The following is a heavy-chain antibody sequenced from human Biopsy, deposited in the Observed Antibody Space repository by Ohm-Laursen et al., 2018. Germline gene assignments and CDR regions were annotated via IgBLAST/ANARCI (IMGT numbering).Heavy chain of an antibody. CDR1: GYTFTSYD. CDR3: ARAVRNQMLSTV. CDR2: VNPVSKNT. J-gene: IGHJ6*02. V-gene: IGHV1-8*01. D-gene: IGHD2-2*01. Sequence: ASVKVSCKTYGYTFTSYDISWMRQVSGQGLEWIGWVNPVSKNTVSVKDFRGRVTLTGDTSSSTSYMELRSLTSRDTAIYYCARAVRNQMLSTVWGQGTTVTVSS.